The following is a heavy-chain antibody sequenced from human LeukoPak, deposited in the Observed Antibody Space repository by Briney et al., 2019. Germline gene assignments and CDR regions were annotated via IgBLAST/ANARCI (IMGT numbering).Heavy chain of an antibody. Sequence: GGSLRLSGAASGLTFNNYALSWVRQAPGKGLEWVSMIGGGGGITWYADSVKGRFTISRDNSKNTVYLQMISLRAEDTAVYYCAKLSGSYFEYWGQGTLVTVSS. D-gene: IGHD1-26*01. CDR2: IGGGGGIT. J-gene: IGHJ4*02. V-gene: IGHV3-23*01. CDR3: AKLSGSYFEY. CDR1: GLTFNNYA.